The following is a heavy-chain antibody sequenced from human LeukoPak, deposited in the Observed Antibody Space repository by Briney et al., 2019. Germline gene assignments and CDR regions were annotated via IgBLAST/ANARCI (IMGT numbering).Heavy chain of an antibody. CDR1: GFTFSSYA. CDR2: ISGSGGST. D-gene: IGHD3-10*01. V-gene: IGHV3-23*01. Sequence: GGPLRLSCAASGFTFSSYAMSWVRQAPGKGLEWVSAISGSGGSTYYADSVKGRFTISRDNSKNTLYLQMSSLRAEDTAVYYCANMVRGVIIWFDPWGQGTLVTVSS. CDR3: ANMVRGVIIWFDP. J-gene: IGHJ5*02.